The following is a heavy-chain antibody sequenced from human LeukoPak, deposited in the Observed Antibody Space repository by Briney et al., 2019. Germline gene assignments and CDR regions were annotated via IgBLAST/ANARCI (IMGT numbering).Heavy chain of an antibody. CDR3: ARDQREYCSSTSCYGSPPDALDI. Sequence: SQTLSLTCTVSGGSISSGGYYWSWIRQHPGKGLEWIGYIYYSGSTYYNPSLKSRVTISVDTSKNQFSLKLSSVTAADTAVYYCARDQREYCSSTSCYGSPPDALDIWGQGTMVTVSS. CDR1: GGSISSGGYY. J-gene: IGHJ3*02. CDR2: IYYSGST. V-gene: IGHV4-31*03. D-gene: IGHD2-2*01.